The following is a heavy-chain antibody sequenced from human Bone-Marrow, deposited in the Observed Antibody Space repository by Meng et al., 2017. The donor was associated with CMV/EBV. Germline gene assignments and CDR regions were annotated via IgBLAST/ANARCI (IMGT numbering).Heavy chain of an antibody. J-gene: IGHJ6*02. V-gene: IGHV3-30*02. CDR3: ARDSMPYSSSFYGMDV. D-gene: IGHD6-13*01. Sequence: GGSLRLSCAASGFTFSNYGMHWVRQAPGKGLEWVAFIRYDGSDKYYVDSVKGRFTISRDNSKNILYLQMNSLRAEDTAVYYCARDSMPYSSSFYGMDVWGQGTTVTVSS. CDR2: IRYDGSDK. CDR1: GFTFSNYG.